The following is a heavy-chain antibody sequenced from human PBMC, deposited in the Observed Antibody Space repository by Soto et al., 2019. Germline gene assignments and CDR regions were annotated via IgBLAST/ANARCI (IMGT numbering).Heavy chain of an antibody. J-gene: IGHJ5*01. V-gene: IGHV3-30*03. CDR2: IAYDGSKT. CDR1: GFTFSSNG. Sequence: QVQLVESWGGVVQPGRALRLACAAAGFTFSSNGMHWVRQPPGKGLEWVALIAYDGSKTYYGDSVRGRFTISRDNSENTLFLQMNSLRAEDTAVYYCARWVGGSMFDNTGKYDSWGQGTLVTVSS. CDR3: ARWVGGSMFDNTGKYDS. D-gene: IGHD3-22*01.